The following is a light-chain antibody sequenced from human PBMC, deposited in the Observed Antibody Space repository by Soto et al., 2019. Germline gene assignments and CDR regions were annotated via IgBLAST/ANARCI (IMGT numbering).Light chain of an antibody. CDR2: DVS. CDR1: SSDVGGYNY. V-gene: IGLV2-14*01. J-gene: IGLJ1*01. CDR3: NSYTSSSTHV. Sequence: QSALTQPASVSGSPGQSITISCTGTSSDVGGYNYVSWYQQHPGKAPKLMIYDVSNRPSGVSNRFSGSKSGNTASLTISGLQAEDEADYYCNSYTSSSTHVFGAGTRSPS.